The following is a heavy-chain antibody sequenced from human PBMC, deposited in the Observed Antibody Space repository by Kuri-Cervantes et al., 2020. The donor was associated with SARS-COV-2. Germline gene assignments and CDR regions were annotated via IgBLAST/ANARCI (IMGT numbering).Heavy chain of an antibody. CDR3: ATGLSSGWYYANSGHYFDY. J-gene: IGHJ4*02. V-gene: IGHV3-30-3*01. CDR2: ISYDGSNK. D-gene: IGHD6-19*01. Sequence: GESLKISCAASGFTFSSYAMHWVRQAPGKGLDWVAVISYDGSNKYYADSVKGRFTISRDNSKNTLYLQMNSLRAEDTAVYYCATGLSSGWYYANSGHYFDYWGQGTLVTDSS. CDR1: GFTFSSYA.